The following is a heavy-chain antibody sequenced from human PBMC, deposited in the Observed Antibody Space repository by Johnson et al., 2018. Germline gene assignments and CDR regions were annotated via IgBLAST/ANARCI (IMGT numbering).Heavy chain of an antibody. D-gene: IGHD6-19*01. CDR3: ARAAYSSGWYFGAFDI. CDR2: ISGSGGST. Sequence: EVQLVESGGGLVKPGGSXRLSCAASGFTFSSYAMSWVRQAPGKGLEWVSAISGSGGSTYYADSVTRRFTTSRDNSKNTLYLQMNSLRAEDTALYYCARAAYSSGWYFGAFDIWGQGTMVTVSS. CDR1: GFTFSSYA. J-gene: IGHJ3*02. V-gene: IGHV3-23*04.